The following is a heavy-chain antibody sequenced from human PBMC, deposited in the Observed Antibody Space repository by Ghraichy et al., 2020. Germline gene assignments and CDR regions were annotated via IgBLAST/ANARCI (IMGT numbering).Heavy chain of an antibody. CDR3: AKEGPLLEWPDYYGMDV. Sequence: GGSLRLSCAASRFTFLTYGMHWVRQAPGKGLEWVAVISYDGDNKYYAHSLKGRFTISRDNSKNTLYLQMNSLRPEDTAVYYCAKEGPLLEWPDYYGMDVWGQGTTVTVSS. CDR1: RFTFLTYG. D-gene: IGHD3-3*01. J-gene: IGHJ6*02. CDR2: ISYDGDNK. V-gene: IGHV3-30*18.